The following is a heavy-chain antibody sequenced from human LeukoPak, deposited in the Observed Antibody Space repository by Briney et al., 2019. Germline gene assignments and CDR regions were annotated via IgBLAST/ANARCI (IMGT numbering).Heavy chain of an antibody. J-gene: IGHJ4*02. D-gene: IGHD6-19*01. Sequence: GGSLRLSCAASGFTFSSYWMTWVRQAPGKGLEWVANIKQDGSEKHYVDSMKGRFTISRDNAKNSLYLQMNSLRAEDTAVYYCAKGIAVASYYFDYWGQGTLVTVSS. V-gene: IGHV3-7*05. CDR3: AKGIAVASYYFDY. CDR2: IKQDGSEK. CDR1: GFTFSSYW.